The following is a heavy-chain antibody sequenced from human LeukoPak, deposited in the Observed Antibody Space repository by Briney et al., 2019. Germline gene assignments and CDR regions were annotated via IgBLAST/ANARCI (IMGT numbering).Heavy chain of an antibody. Sequence: GASVKVSRKTSGYIFTGYYIHWVRQAPGQGLEWMGWINPNTGGTNYAQDFQGRVTMTRDTYVTTAYMELRSLRSDDTAVYFCARERESGRSDAFDLWGQGTMVTVSS. J-gene: IGHJ3*01. V-gene: IGHV1-2*02. CDR3: ARERESGRSDAFDL. D-gene: IGHD3-10*01. CDR1: GYIFTGYY. CDR2: INPNTGGT.